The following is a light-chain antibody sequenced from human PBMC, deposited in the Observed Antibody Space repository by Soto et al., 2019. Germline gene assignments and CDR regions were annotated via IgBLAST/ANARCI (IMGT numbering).Light chain of an antibody. CDR3: CSYASSITYV. V-gene: IGLV2-23*01. Sequence: QSVLTQPASVSGSPGQSITISCTGTSSDVGSYNLVSWYQQHPGKAPKLMIYEGSKRPSGVSNRFSGSKSGNTASLTISGLRAEDEADYYCCSYASSITYVFGTGTKVTVL. CDR2: EGS. CDR1: SSDVGSYNL. J-gene: IGLJ1*01.